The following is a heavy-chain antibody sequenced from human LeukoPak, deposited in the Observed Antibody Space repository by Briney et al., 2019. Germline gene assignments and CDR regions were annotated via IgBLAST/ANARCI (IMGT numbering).Heavy chain of an antibody. CDR3: ARQEYDSSGYYSDY. CDR1: GDSLSRTSYY. Sequence: SETLSLTCTVSGDSLSRTSYYWGWIRQPPGKGLEWIGSIYYSGSTYYNPSLKSRVTISADTSKNQFSLKLSSVTAADTAVYYCARQEYDSSGYYSDYWGQGTLVTVSS. V-gene: IGHV4-39*01. CDR2: IYYSGST. D-gene: IGHD3-22*01. J-gene: IGHJ4*02.